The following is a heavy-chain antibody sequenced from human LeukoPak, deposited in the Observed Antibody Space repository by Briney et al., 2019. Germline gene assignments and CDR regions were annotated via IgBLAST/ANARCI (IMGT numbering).Heavy chain of an antibody. CDR2: ISSSSTI. Sequence: GGSLRLSCAASGFTFSSYSMNWVRQAPGKGLEWVSYISSSSTIYYADSVKGRFTISRDNAKNSLYLQMNSLRAEDTAVYYCARGGIVYSYGYSHSDYWGQGTLVTVSS. J-gene: IGHJ4*02. D-gene: IGHD5-18*01. V-gene: IGHV3-48*01. CDR1: GFTFSSYS. CDR3: ARGGIVYSYGYSHSDY.